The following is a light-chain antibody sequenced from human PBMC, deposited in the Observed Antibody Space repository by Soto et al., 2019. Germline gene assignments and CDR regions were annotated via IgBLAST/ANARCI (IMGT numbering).Light chain of an antibody. CDR1: SSDVGGYNY. Sequence: QPALTQPASVSGSPGQSITISCTGTSSDVGGYNYVSWYQQHPGKAPKLMISDVSSRPSGVSNRFSGSKSGNTASLTISGLQTEDEADYYCSSYTTSSTYVFGTGTKVTVL. J-gene: IGLJ1*01. V-gene: IGLV2-14*01. CDR3: SSYTTSSTYV. CDR2: DVS.